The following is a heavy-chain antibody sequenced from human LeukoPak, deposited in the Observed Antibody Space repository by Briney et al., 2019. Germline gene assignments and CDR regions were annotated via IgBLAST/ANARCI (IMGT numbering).Heavy chain of an antibody. CDR1: GYTFTSYG. J-gene: IGHJ4*02. V-gene: IGHV1-18*01. CDR3: AITFGGVIVNSYFDY. Sequence: ASVKVSCKASGYTFTSYGISWVRQAPGQGLEWMGWISAYNGNTNYAQKLQGRVTMTTDTSTSTAYMELRSLRCDDTAVYYCAITFGGVIVNSYFDYWGQGTLVTVSS. D-gene: IGHD3-16*02. CDR2: ISAYNGNT.